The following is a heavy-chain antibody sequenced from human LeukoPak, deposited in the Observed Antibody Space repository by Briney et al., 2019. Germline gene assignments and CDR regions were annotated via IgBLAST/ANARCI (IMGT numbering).Heavy chain of an antibody. J-gene: IGHJ4*02. D-gene: IGHD6-13*01. CDR2: ISGSGGST. Sequence: GGSLRLSCAASGFTFSSYAMSWVRQALGKGLEWVSAISGSGGSTYYADSVKGRFTISRDNSKNTLYLQMNSLRAEDTAVYYCAKDLASGRAHYFDYWGQGTLVTVSS. CDR3: AKDLASGRAHYFDY. CDR1: GFTFSSYA. V-gene: IGHV3-23*01.